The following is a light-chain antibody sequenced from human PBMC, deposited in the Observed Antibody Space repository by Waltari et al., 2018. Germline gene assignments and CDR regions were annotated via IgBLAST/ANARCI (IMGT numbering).Light chain of an antibody. V-gene: IGKV1-39*01. J-gene: IGKJ1*01. CDR2: AAS. CDR3: QQSYSTPWT. CDR1: QSSSSY. Sequence: DIQMTQSTSSLSASVGDRVTITCRASQSSSSYLNWYQQKPGKAPKLLIYAASSLQSGVPSRFSGSGTGTDFTLTISSLQPEDFATYYCQQSYSTPWTFGQGTKVEIK.